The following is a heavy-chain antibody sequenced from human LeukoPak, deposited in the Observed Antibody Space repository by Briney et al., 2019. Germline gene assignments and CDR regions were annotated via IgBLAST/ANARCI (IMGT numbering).Heavy chain of an antibody. Sequence: GGSLRLSCAASKFTFSDYYMSWLRQAPGKGLEWVSYISTTGSNIYYADSVKGRFTISRHNAKNSLYLQMTSLRVEDTAVYYCARGGLRPGYWGQGTLVTVSS. D-gene: IGHD4-17*01. V-gene: IGHV3-11*01. CDR2: ISTTGSNI. CDR1: KFTFSDYY. CDR3: ARGGLRPGY. J-gene: IGHJ4*02.